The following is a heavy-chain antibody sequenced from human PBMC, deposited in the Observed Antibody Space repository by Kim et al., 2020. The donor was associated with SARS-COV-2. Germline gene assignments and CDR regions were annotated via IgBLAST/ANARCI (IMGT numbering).Heavy chain of an antibody. V-gene: IGHV1-8*01. CDR2: MNPNSGNT. CDR3: ARGRRSSSWYPNSVNY. Sequence: ASVKVSCKASGYTFTSYDINWVRQATGQGLEWMGWMNPNSGNTGYAQKFQGRVTMTRNTSISTAYMELSSLRSEDTAVYYCARGRRSSSWYPNSVNYWGQGTLVTVSS. J-gene: IGHJ4*02. CDR1: GYTFTSYD. D-gene: IGHD6-13*01.